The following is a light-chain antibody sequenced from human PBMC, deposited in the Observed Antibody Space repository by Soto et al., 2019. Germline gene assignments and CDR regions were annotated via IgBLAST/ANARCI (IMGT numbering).Light chain of an antibody. CDR1: QSISTW. V-gene: IGKV1-5*01. CDR2: DAS. CDR3: QQYNSYPLT. Sequence: DIQRTQSPSTLSGSVGDRVTITCRASQSISTWLAWYQQEPGKAPKLLIYDASSLESGVPSRFSGSGSGTEFTLTISSLQPDDFATYYCQQYNSYPLTFGGGTKVDIK. J-gene: IGKJ4*01.